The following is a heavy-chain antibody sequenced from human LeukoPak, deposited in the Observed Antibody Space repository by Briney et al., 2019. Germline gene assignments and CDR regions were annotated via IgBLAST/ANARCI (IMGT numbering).Heavy chain of an antibody. Sequence: SETLSLTCAVYGGSFSGYYWSWIRQPPGKGLEWIGEINHSGSTNYNPSLKSRVTISVDTSKNQFSLKLSSVTAADTAVYYCARVLGYCSSTSCYTYFDYWGQGTLVTVSS. V-gene: IGHV4-34*01. CDR1: GGSFSGYY. CDR3: ARVLGYCSSTSCYTYFDY. D-gene: IGHD2-2*02. J-gene: IGHJ4*02. CDR2: INHSGST.